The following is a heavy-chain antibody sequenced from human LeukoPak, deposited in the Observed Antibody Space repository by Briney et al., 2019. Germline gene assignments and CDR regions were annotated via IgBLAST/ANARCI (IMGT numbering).Heavy chain of an antibody. CDR1: GFTFSSYA. V-gene: IGHV3-23*01. D-gene: IGHD6-13*01. CDR2: ISGSGGST. J-gene: IGHJ4*02. CDR3: ARVIPPGRAAAGSFDY. Sequence: GGSLRLSCAASGFTFSSYAMSWVRQAPGKGLEWVSAISGSGGSTYYADSVKGRFTISRDNSKNTLYLQMNSLRAEDTAVYYCARVIPPGRAAAGSFDYWGQGMLVTVSS.